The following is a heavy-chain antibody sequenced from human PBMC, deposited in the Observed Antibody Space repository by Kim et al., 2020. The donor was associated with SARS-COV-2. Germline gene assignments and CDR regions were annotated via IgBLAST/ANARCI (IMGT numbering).Heavy chain of an antibody. CDR1: GYTLTELS. D-gene: IGHD1-26*01. CDR2: FDPEDVET. Sequence: ASVKVSCKVSGYTLTELSMHWVRQAPGKGLEWMGGFDPEDVETIYAQKFQGRVTMTEDTSTDTAYMELSSLRSEDTAVYYCASIYAIVGASPPHYWGQGTLVTVSS. J-gene: IGHJ4*02. V-gene: IGHV1-24*01. CDR3: ASIYAIVGASPPHY.